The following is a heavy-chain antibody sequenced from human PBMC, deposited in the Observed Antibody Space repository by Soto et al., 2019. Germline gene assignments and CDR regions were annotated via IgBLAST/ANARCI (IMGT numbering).Heavy chain of an antibody. CDR3: ARSYSSGQRSELDD. D-gene: IGHD3-22*01. CDR2: AHYGGSV. CDR1: GVSVSSGSFH. J-gene: IGHJ4*02. Sequence: SETLSLTCIVSGVSVSSGSFHCNWIRQSPGKGLEWIGYAHYGGSVNYDPSLKSRLTISVDTSKNQFFLKLTSVTAADTAVYYCARSYSSGQRSELDDWGTGTLVTVSS. V-gene: IGHV4-61*01.